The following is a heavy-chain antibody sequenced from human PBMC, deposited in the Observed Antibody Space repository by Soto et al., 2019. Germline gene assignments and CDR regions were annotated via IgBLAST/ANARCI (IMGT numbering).Heavy chain of an antibody. CDR1: GGSVSSGSFY. CDR3: ARTYSWGSGRGRSMDV. CDR2: IYDSGNS. V-gene: IGHV4-61*01. J-gene: IGHJ6*02. Sequence: QVQLQESGPGLVKPSETLSLTCTVYGGSVSSGSFYWGWIRQPPGKGLEWIGYIYDSGNSNYNPSLESRFTILVDTSKNRFSLKLSSVPAADTAMYYCARTYSWGSGRGRSMDVWGQGTTVTVS. D-gene: IGHD3-10*01.